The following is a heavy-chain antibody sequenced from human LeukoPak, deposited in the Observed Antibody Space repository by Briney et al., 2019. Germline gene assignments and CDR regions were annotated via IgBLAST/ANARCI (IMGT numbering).Heavy chain of an antibody. CDR2: IRFDGSNK. Sequence: GGSLRLSCAASGFTFSNFGMHWVRQAPGKGLEWVAFIRFDGSNKYYADSVRGRFTFSRDNSKNTLYLQMESLRAEDTAVYYCAKRPHCSGGSCPYYFDYWGQGTLVTVSS. CDR1: GFTFSNFG. J-gene: IGHJ4*02. V-gene: IGHV3-30*02. D-gene: IGHD2-15*01. CDR3: AKRPHCSGGSCPYYFDY.